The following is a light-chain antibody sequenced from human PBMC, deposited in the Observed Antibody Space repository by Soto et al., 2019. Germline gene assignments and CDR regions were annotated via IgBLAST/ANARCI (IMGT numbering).Light chain of an antibody. V-gene: IGLV2-8*01. J-gene: IGLJ1*01. CDR2: EVS. CDR1: SSEVGGYNY. Sequence: QSVLTQPPSASGSPGQSVTISCTGTSSEVGGYNYVSWYQQHPGKAHKLMIYEVSKRPSGVPDRFSGSKSGNTASLTVSGLQAEDEADYYCSSYAGGNNYVFGAGTKVTVL. CDR3: SSYAGGNNYV.